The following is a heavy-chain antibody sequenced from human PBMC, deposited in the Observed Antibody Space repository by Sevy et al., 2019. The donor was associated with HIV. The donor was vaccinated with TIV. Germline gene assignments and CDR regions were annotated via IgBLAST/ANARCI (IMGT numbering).Heavy chain of an antibody. V-gene: IGHV3-53*01. J-gene: IGHJ3*02. CDR3: ARQGQLDDAFDI. D-gene: IGHD1-1*01. CDR1: GFTVSSNY. Sequence: GGSLRLSCAASGFTVSSNYMSWICQAPGKGLEWVSVIYSGGTTHYTDSVKGRFTISRDNSKNTLYFQMNSLRAEDTAVYYCARQGQLDDAFDIWGQGTMVTVSS. CDR2: IYSGGTT.